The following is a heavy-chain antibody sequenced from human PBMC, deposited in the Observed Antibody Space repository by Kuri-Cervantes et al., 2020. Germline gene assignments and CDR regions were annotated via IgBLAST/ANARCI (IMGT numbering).Heavy chain of an antibody. D-gene: IGHD6-19*01. J-gene: IGHJ5*02. V-gene: IGHV3-23*01. CDR3: ARDLPIAVAAHWFDP. CDR1: GFTFSSYA. Sequence: GESLKISCAASGFTFSSYAMNWVRQTPGKGLEWVSAITGSGGNTYYADSVKGRFTISRDNAKNSLYLQMNSLRAEDTAVYYCARDLPIAVAAHWFDPWGQGTLVTVSS. CDR2: ITGSGGNT.